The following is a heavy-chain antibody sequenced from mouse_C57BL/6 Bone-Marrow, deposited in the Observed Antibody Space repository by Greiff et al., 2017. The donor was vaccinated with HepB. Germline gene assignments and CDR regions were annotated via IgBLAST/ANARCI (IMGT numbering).Heavy chain of an antibody. Sequence: EVQGVESGGGLVQPGGSLKLSCAASGFTFSDYGMAWVRQAPRKGPEWVAFISNLAYSIYYADTVTGRFTISRENAKNTLYLEMSSLRSEDTAMYYCARDGNYWYFDVWGTGTTVTVSS. CDR1: GFTFSDYG. V-gene: IGHV5-15*01. CDR3: ARDGNYWYFDV. CDR2: ISNLAYSI. D-gene: IGHD2-1*01. J-gene: IGHJ1*03.